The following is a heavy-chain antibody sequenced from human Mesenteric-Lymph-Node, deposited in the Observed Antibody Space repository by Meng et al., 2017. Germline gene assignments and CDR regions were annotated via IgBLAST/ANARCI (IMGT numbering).Heavy chain of an antibody. CDR1: GFTFSSDW. J-gene: IGHJ4*02. CDR2: TNTDGSST. V-gene: IGHV3-74*01. Sequence: GESLKISCAASGFTFSSDWIHWVRQAPGEGLVWVLRTNTDGSSTNYADSVKGRFTISRDNAKNTLYLQMNSLRAEDTAVYYCARDKEGSGSLTYYFDYWGQGTLVTVSS. CDR3: ARDKEGSGSLTYYFDY. D-gene: IGHD3-22*01.